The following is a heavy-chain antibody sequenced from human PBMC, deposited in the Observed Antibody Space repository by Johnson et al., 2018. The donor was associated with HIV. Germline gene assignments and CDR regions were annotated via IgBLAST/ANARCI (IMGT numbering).Heavy chain of an antibody. D-gene: IGHD6-6*01. CDR2: SSYDGNNK. J-gene: IGHJ3*01. CDR3: AKGRSGSSYDALDA. CDR1: RFTLSNYA. Sequence: QVQLVESGGGVVQPGKSLRLSCAASRFTLSNYAMHWVRQAPGKGLEWVAVSSYDGNNKYYVDSVKGRFTISSDNSKNTLSLQMNSLRAEDTAVYYCAKGRSGSSYDALDAWGQGTMVTVSS. V-gene: IGHV3-30*04.